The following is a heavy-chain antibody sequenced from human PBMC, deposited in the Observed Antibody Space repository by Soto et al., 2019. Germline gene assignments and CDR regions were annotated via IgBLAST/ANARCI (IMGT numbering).Heavy chain of an antibody. CDR3: ARVQQQLDVGWLYYYYGMDV. V-gene: IGHV1-69*06. J-gene: IGHJ6*02. Sequence: VASVKVSCKASGGTFSSYAISWVRQAPGQGLEWMGGIIPIFGTANYAQKFQGRVTITADKSTSTAYMELSSLRSEDTAVYYCARVQQQLDVGWLYYYYGMDVWGQGTTVTVSS. D-gene: IGHD6-13*01. CDR2: IIPIFGTA. CDR1: GGTFSSYA.